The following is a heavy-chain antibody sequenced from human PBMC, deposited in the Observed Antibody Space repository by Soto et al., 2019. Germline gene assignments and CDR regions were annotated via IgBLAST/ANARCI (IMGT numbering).Heavy chain of an antibody. CDR2: ISAYNGNT. V-gene: IGHV1-18*01. J-gene: IGHJ6*02. CDR3: ARERDIVLVPAAPGYYYYGMDV. D-gene: IGHD2-2*01. CDR1: GYTFTSYG. Sequence: QVQLVQSGAEVKKPGASVKVSCKASGYTFTSYGISWVRQAPGQGLEWMGWISAYNGNTNYAQKLQGRVTMTTDTSSSTAYRELMSLRSDDAAVYYCARERDIVLVPAAPGYYYYGMDVWGQGTTVTVSS.